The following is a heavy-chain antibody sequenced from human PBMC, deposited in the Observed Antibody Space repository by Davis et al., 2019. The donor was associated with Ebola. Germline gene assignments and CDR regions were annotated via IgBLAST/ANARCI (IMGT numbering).Heavy chain of an antibody. CDR2: INPNSGGT. CDR3: ARDRPAAIRSVNWFDP. Sequence: ASVQVSCQASGSTFTGYYMPWVRQAPGQGLEWMGWINPNSGGTNYAQKFQGRVTMTRDTSISTAYMELSRLRSDDTAVYYCARDRPAAIRSVNWFDPWGQGTLVTVSS. D-gene: IGHD2-2*02. V-gene: IGHV1-2*02. J-gene: IGHJ5*02. CDR1: GSTFTGYY.